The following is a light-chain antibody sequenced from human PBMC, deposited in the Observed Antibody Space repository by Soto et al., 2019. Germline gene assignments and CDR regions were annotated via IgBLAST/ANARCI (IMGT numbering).Light chain of an antibody. J-gene: IGKJ2*01. V-gene: IGKV3-20*01. CDR3: QQYVSSPYT. Sequence: EIVLTQSPGTLSLSPGERATLSCRASQSVSSSSLAWYQQKPGQAPRLLIYATSSRATGIPDRFRGSRSGTDFTLTISRLDPEDFAVYYCQQYVSSPYTFGQGTKLELK. CDR2: ATS. CDR1: QSVSSSS.